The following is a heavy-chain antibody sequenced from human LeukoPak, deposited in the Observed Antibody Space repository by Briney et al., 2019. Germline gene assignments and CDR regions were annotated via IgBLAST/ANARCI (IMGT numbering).Heavy chain of an antibody. D-gene: IGHD3-22*01. CDR2: IYYSRST. CDR3: ARAPHFFDTSGSRYYFDY. Sequence: SETLSLTCTVSGGSISSYYWSWIRQPPGKGLEWIGYIYYSRSTNHSPSLKSRVTISVDTSKNQFSLNLSSVTAADTAVYYCARAPHFFDTSGSRYYFDYWGQGALVTVSS. CDR1: GGSISSYY. J-gene: IGHJ4*02. V-gene: IGHV4-59*12.